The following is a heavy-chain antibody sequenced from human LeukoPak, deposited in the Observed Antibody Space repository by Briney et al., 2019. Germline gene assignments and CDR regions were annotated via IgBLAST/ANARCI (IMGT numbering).Heavy chain of an antibody. D-gene: IGHD3-22*01. CDR2: IYYSGST. CDR1: GGSISSGDYY. V-gene: IGHV4-30-4*01. J-gene: IGHJ3*02. CDR3: ARGITYYYDSSGYYSGSRAFDI. Sequence: KPSQTLSLTCTVSGGSISSGDYYWSWIRQPPGKGLEWIGYIYYSGSTYYNPSLKRQVTISVDTSKDQFSLKLSSVTAADTAVYYCARGITYYYDSSGYYSGSRAFDIWGQGTMVTVSS.